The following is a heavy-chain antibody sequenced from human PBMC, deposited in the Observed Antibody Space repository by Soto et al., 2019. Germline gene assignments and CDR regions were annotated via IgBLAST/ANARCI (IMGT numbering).Heavy chain of an antibody. Sequence: ASVKVSCKASGYTFTSFDIHWVRQATGQGLEWMGWMNPSSGTTNYAQKFQDRVTMTRNTSISTAYMEVSSLRSDDTAIYYCARPYYSGWFLFTSWGQGTLVTVSS. V-gene: IGHV1-8*01. CDR2: MNPSSGTT. CDR3: ARPYYSGWFLFTS. CDR1: GYTFTSFD. D-gene: IGHD6-19*01. J-gene: IGHJ5*02.